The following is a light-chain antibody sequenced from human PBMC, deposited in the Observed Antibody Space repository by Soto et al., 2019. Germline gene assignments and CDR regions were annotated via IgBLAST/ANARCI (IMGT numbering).Light chain of an antibody. CDR1: SSDVGGYNY. CDR3: SSYTSSSTYV. J-gene: IGLJ1*01. CDR2: DVS. Sequence: QSALTQPASVSGSPGQSITIACTGTSSDVGGYNYVSWYQQYPGKAPRLVISDVSTRPSGVSNRFSGSKSGNSASLTISGLKAEDEADYYCSSYTSSSTYVFGTGTKLTVL. V-gene: IGLV2-14*01.